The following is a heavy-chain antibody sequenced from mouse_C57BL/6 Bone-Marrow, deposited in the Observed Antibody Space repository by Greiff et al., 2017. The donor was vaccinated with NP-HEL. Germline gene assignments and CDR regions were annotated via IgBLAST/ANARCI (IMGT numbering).Heavy chain of an antibody. V-gene: IGHV1-52*01. CDR1: GYTFTSYW. D-gene: IGHD1-1*01. CDR3: ARGTTVVAKDAMDY. CDR2: IDPSDSET. Sequence: VQLQQPGAELVRPGSSVKLSCKASGYTFTSYWMHWVKQRPIQGLEWIGNIDPSDSETHYNQKFKDKATLTVDKSSSTAYMQLSSLTSEDSAVYYCARGTTVVAKDAMDYWGQGTSVTVSS. J-gene: IGHJ4*01.